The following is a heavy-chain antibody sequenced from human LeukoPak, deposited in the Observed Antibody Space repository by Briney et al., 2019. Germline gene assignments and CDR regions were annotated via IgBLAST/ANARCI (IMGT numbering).Heavy chain of an antibody. J-gene: IGHJ4*02. V-gene: IGHV4-30-4*01. CDR1: GGSISSGDYY. Sequence: SETLSLTCTVSGGSISSGDYYWSWIRQPPGKGLEWIGYIYYSGSTYYNPSLKRRVTISVDTSKNQFSLKLSSVTAADTAVYYCARARASVVPAAIDYWGQGTLVTVSS. CDR2: IYYSGST. CDR3: ARARASVVPAAIDY. D-gene: IGHD2-2*01.